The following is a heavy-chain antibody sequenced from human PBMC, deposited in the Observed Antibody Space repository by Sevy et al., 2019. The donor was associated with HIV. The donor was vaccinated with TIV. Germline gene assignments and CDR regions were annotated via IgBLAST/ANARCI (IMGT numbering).Heavy chain of an antibody. D-gene: IGHD3-22*01. CDR2: FIPMFDTA. CDR1: GGTFSNYA. Sequence: ASVKVSCKASGGTFSNYAISWVRQAPGQGLEWMGGFIPMFDTANSAQTFQGRVTLTADGSTSTAYMELSSLRSEDTAVYYCASSYYESSGYSPLYYYGMDVWGQGPRSPSP. J-gene: IGHJ6*02. CDR3: ASSYYESSGYSPLYYYGMDV. V-gene: IGHV1-69*13.